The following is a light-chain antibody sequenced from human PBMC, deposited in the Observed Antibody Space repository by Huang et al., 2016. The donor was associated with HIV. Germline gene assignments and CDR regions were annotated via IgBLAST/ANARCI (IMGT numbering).Light chain of an antibody. CDR2: GAS. CDR1: KSVRSSS. CDR3: QQYGSSPLT. J-gene: IGKJ4*01. V-gene: IGKV3-20*01. Sequence: IVLTLSLGPLSLAPDASATLSCRASKSVRSSSLAWYQQKHGQSPRLLIFGASNRATAIPDRFSGRGSATKFTLTISRLEPEDFAVYYCQQYGSSPLTFGGGTKVEIK.